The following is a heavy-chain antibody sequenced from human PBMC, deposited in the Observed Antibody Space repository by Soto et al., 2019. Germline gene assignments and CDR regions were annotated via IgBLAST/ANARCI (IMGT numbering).Heavy chain of an antibody. Sequence: ASVKVSCKASGGTFSSYAISWVRQAPGQGLEWMGGIIPIFGTANYAQKFQGRVTITADESTSTAYMELSSLRSEDTAVYYCAGDRPRAGSRWPKDYYYYGMDVWGQGTKVPVYS. CDR3: AGDRPRAGSRWPKDYYYYGMDV. CDR1: GGTFSSYA. CDR2: IIPIFGTA. V-gene: IGHV1-69*13. J-gene: IGHJ6*02. D-gene: IGHD6-13*01.